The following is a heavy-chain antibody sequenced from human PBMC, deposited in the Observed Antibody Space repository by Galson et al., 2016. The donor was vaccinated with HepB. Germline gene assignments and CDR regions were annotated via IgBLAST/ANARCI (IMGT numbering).Heavy chain of an antibody. D-gene: IGHD2-15*01. Sequence: SLRLSCAASGFSFSSYGMHWMRQAPGKGLEWLSVIWYDGHTKNYADSVKGRFTISRDNSKNTLYLEINSLRAEDSAVYYCAGDPGSGTWKNYFDYWGQGTLVTVSS. J-gene: IGHJ4*02. CDR1: GFSFSSYG. CDR3: AGDPGSGTWKNYFDY. V-gene: IGHV3-33*01. CDR2: IWYDGHTK.